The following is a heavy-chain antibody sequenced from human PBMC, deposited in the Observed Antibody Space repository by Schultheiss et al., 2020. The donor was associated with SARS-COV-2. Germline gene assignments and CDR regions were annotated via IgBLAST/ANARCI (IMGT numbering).Heavy chain of an antibody. CDR2: ISGSGGST. D-gene: IGHD2-21*02. J-gene: IGHJ6*02. CDR3: AKDIRLHGTSPGPGMDV. V-gene: IGHV3-23*01. CDR1: GFTFSSYA. Sequence: GGSLRLSCAASGFTFSSYAMSWVRQAPGKGLEWVSAISGSGGSTYYADSVKGRFTISRDNSKNSLYLQMNSLRAEDTALYYCAKDIRLHGTSPGPGMDVWGQGTTVTVSS.